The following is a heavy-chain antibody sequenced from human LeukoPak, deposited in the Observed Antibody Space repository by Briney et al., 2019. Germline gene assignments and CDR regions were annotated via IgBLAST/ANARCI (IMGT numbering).Heavy chain of an antibody. CDR1: GGTFSSYA. CDR3: ARGGKFGELLGIDY. V-gene: IGHV1-69*06. D-gene: IGHD3-10*01. CDR2: IIPIFGTA. Sequence: SVKVSCKASGGTFSSYAISWVRQAPGQGLEWMGGIIPIFGTANYAQKFQGRVTITADKSTSTAYMELSSLRSEDTAVYYCARGGKFGELLGIDYWGQGTLVTVSS. J-gene: IGHJ4*02.